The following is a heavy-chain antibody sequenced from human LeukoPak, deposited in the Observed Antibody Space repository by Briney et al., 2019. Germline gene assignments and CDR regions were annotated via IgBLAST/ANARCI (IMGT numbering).Heavy chain of an antibody. CDR3: ASGEIAAAGRDYYYYYMDV. D-gene: IGHD6-13*01. V-gene: IGHV1-2*06. Sequence: ASVKVSCKASGYAFTCYYMHWVRQAPGQGLEWMGRINPNSGGTNYAQKFQGRVTITRDTSISTAYMELSRLRSDDTAVYYCASGEIAAAGRDYYYYYMDVWGKGTTVTVSS. J-gene: IGHJ6*03. CDR1: GYAFTCYY. CDR2: INPNSGGT.